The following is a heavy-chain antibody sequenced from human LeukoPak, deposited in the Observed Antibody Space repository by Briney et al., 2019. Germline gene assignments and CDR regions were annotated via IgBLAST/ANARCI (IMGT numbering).Heavy chain of an antibody. J-gene: IGHJ4*02. CDR2: IGTAGDT. CDR3: ARVRYSNSWYLVDY. D-gene: IGHD6-13*01. Sequence: GGSLRLSCAASGFTFSSYDMHWVRQATGKGLEWVSAIGTAGDTYYPGSVKGRFTISRDNAKNSLFLQMNSLRDEDTAVYYCARVRYSNSWYLVDYWGQGTLVTVSS. CDR1: GFTFSSYD. V-gene: IGHV3-13*04.